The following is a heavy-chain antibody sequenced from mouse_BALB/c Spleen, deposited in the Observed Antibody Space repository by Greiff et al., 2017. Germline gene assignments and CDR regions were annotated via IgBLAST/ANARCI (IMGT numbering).Heavy chain of an antibody. J-gene: IGHJ2*01. D-gene: IGHD2-2*01. Sequence: VQLQQSGAELVKPGASVKLSCTASGFNIKDTYMHWVKQRPEQGLEWIGRIDPANGNTKYDPKFQGKATITADTSSNTAYLQLSSLTSEDTAVYYCASDPYGNDPLDYWGQGTTLTVSS. CDR1: GFNIKDTY. CDR3: ASDPYGNDPLDY. CDR2: IDPANGNT. V-gene: IGHV14-3*02.